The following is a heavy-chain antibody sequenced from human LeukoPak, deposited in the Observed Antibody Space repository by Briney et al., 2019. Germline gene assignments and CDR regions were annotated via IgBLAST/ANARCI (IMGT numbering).Heavy chain of an antibody. CDR3: ARWDNEYCSSTSCYRGGYYFDY. Sequence: GGSLRLSCAASGFTFSSYSMNWVRQAPGKGLEWVSSISSNSSYIYYADSVKGRFTISRDNAKNSLYLQMNSLRAEDTAVYYCARWDNEYCSSTSCYRGGYYFDYWGQGTLVTVSS. D-gene: IGHD2-2*02. CDR2: ISSNSSYI. V-gene: IGHV3-21*01. CDR1: GFTFSSYS. J-gene: IGHJ4*02.